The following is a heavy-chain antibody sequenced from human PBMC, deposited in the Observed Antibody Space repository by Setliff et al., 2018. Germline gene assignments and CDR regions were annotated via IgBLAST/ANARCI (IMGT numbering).Heavy chain of an antibody. J-gene: IGHJ4*02. CDR3: ARTCSGSGCYAGLES. V-gene: IGHV3-74*01. CDR2: INSDGSST. Sequence: GGSLRLSCAASGFTFSSYWMHWVRQAPGKGLVWVSRINSDGSSTSYADSVKGRFTISRDNAKNTLYLQMNSLRPEDTAVYYCARTCSGSGCYAGLESWGQGIPVTVSS. D-gene: IGHD2-15*01. CDR1: GFTFSSYW.